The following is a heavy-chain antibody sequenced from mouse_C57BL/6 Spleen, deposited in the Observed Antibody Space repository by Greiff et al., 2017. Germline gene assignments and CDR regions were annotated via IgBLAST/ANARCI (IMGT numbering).Heavy chain of an antibody. D-gene: IGHD1-1*01. J-gene: IGHJ2*01. Sequence: VQLQQPGAELVKPGASVTLSCKASGYTFTSYWMHWVKQRPGQGLEWIGMIHPTSGSTNYNEKFKSKATLTVDKSSSTAYMQLSSLTSEDSAVXYCASLGGSRDYFDYWGQGTTLTVSS. V-gene: IGHV1-64*01. CDR2: IHPTSGST. CDR3: ASLGGSRDYFDY. CDR1: GYTFTSYW.